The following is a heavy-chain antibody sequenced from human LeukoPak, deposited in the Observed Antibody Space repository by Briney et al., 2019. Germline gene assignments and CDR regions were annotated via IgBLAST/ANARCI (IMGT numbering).Heavy chain of an antibody. D-gene: IGHD2-15*01. CDR2: IYPGDSNT. CDR1: GYSFTSYW. Sequence: HGESLKISCKGSGYSFTSYWIAWVRQMPGKGLEWMGIIYPGDSNTIYSPSSQGQVTISANKSISTTYLQWSSLKSSDTAMYYCAKGYYCSGGSCYFDSWGQGTLVTVSS. J-gene: IGHJ4*02. V-gene: IGHV5-51*01. CDR3: AKGYYCSGGSCYFDS.